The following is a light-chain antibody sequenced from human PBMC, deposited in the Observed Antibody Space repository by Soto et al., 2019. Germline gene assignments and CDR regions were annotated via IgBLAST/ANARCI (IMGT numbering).Light chain of an antibody. CDR3: GSYTSSFTLV. CDR1: SSDVGGYHF. Sequence: QSALTQPASVSGSPGQSVTISCTGTSSDVGGYHFVSWYQQHPDKAPKLMIYEVTNRPSGVSIRFSGSKSGNTASLTISGLQAEDEADYYCGSYTSSFTLVFGGGTKLTVL. V-gene: IGLV2-14*01. J-gene: IGLJ3*02. CDR2: EVT.